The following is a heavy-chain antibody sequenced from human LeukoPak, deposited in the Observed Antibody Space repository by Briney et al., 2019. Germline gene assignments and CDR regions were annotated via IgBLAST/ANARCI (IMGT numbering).Heavy chain of an antibody. J-gene: IGHJ4*02. Sequence: GGSLRLSCAASGFTFSSYAMSWVRQAPGKGLEWVSAISGSGGSTYYADSVKGRFTISRDNSKNTLYLQINSLRAEDTAVYYCAKDLGYGGYSYGYFFDYWGQGNLVTVSS. D-gene: IGHD5-18*01. CDR2: ISGSGGST. CDR3: AKDLGYGGYSYGYFFDY. CDR1: GFTFSSYA. V-gene: IGHV3-23*01.